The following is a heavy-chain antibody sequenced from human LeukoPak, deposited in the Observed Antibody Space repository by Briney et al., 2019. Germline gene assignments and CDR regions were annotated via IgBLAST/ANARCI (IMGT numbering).Heavy chain of an antibody. V-gene: IGHV4-39*07. Sequence: SETLSLTCTVSGGSISSNEYFWGWIRQPPGKELEWIANIFYTGSTYYNPSLKSRVTISVDTSKNQFSLTLSSVTAADTAVYYCARRRYSSGWFFDYWGQGTLVTVSS. CDR1: GGSISSNEYF. D-gene: IGHD6-19*01. CDR3: ARRRYSSGWFFDY. CDR2: IFYTGST. J-gene: IGHJ4*02.